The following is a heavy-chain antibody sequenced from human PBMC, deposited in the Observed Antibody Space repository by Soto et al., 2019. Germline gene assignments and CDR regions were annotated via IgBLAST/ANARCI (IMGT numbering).Heavy chain of an antibody. CDR2: IRSKENSYTT. CDR1: GFAFSGST. CDR3: FSENLFSYHGIDV. V-gene: IGHV3-73*01. J-gene: IGHJ6*02. D-gene: IGHD1-7*01. Sequence: PGGSLRLSCAASGFAFSGSTIHWVRQASGKGLEWVGRIRSKENSYTTAYAAAVKGRFIVSRDDSKTTSYLQMDSLKIEDTAMYYCFSENLFSYHGIDVWGQGTTVTVSS.